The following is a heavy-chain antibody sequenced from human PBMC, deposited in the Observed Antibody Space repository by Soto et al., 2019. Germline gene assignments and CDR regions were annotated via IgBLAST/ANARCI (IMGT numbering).Heavy chain of an antibody. CDR3: ARRRVNNWFDP. Sequence: QLQLQEPCPGLVKPSETLSLTCTVSGGSISSSSYYWGWIRQPPGKGLEWIGSLYYSGSTYYNPALKSRVTISVDTSKNQSPLKLSSVTAADPAVYYCARRRVNNWFDPWGQGTLVTVSS. CDR2: LYYSGST. J-gene: IGHJ5*02. CDR1: GGSISSSSYY. V-gene: IGHV4-39*01.